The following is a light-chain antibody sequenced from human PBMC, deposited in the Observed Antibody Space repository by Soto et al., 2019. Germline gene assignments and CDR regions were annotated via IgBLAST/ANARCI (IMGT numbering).Light chain of an antibody. CDR1: SGHSSNA. J-gene: IGLJ3*02. CDR3: QTWGTGIQG. CDR2: LNSDGRH. V-gene: IGLV4-69*01. Sequence: QPVLTQSPSASASLGASVKLTCTLSSGHSSNAIAWHQQQPEKGPRYLMKLNSDGRHYKGDGIPDRFSGSSSGAERYLTISSLQTEDEADYYCQTWGTGIQGFGGGTKLTVL.